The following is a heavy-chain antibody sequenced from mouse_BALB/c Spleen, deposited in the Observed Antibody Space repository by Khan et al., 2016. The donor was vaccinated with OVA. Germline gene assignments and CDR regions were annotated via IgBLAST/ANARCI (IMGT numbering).Heavy chain of an antibody. CDR2: ISYDGSN. J-gene: IGHJ2*01. V-gene: IGHV3-6*02. CDR1: DYSITSGYY. Sequence: EVQLQESGPGLVKPSQSLSLTCSVTDYSITSGYYWNWIRQFPGNKLEWMGYISYDGSNNYNPSRKNRFSIPRDTSKNQFFLKLNSVTTEDTATYYCAIPNRYDGYDFDYWGQGTTLTVSS. D-gene: IGHD2-14*01. CDR3: AIPNRYDGYDFDY.